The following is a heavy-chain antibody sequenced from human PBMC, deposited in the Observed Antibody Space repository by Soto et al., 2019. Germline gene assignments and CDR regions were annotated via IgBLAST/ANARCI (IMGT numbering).Heavy chain of an antibody. CDR3: AALPVRYSGSYSVSEYFQH. D-gene: IGHD1-26*01. J-gene: IGHJ1*01. Sequence: GGSLRLSCAASGFTFSSYAMHWVRQAPGKGLEWVAVISYDGSNKYYADSVKGRFTISRDNSKNTLYLQMNSLRAEDTAVYYCAALPVRYSGSYSVSEYFQHWGQGTLVTVSS. CDR2: ISYDGSNK. V-gene: IGHV3-30-3*01. CDR1: GFTFSSYA.